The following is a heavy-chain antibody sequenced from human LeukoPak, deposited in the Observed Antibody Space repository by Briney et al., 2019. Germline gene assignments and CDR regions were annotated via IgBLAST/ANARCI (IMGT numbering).Heavy chain of an antibody. V-gene: IGHV3-21*01. Sequence: GGSLRLSCAASGFTFSTYGMSWVRQAPGKGLEWVSSISSSSSYIYYTDSVKGRFTICRDNAKNSLYLQMNSLRAEDTAVYYCARDPSGWYFVDYWGQGTLVTVSS. CDR3: ARDPSGWYFVDY. J-gene: IGHJ4*02. CDR1: GFTFSTYG. CDR2: ISSSSSYI. D-gene: IGHD6-19*01.